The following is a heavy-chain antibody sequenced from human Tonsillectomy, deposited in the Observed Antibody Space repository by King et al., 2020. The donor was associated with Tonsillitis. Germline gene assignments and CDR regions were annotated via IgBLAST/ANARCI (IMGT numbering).Heavy chain of an antibody. D-gene: IGHD1-26*01. V-gene: IGHV3-30*04. CDR1: GFTFSSYA. CDR3: ARAPDSGSYYEGVDY. CDR2: ISYDGSNK. J-gene: IGHJ4*02. Sequence: VQLVESGGGVVQPGRSLRLSCAASGFTFSSYAMHWVRQAPGKGLEWVAVISYDGSNKYYEDSVKGRFTISRDNSKNTLYLQMNSLRAEDTDVYYCARAPDSGSYYEGVDYWGQGTLVTVSS.